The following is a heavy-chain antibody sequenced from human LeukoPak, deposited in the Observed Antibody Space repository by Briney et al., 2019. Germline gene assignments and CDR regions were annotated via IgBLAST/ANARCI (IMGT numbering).Heavy chain of an antibody. CDR3: ASSSWYGGFDY. CDR2: IHSADTT. Sequence: GGSLRLSCAASGFTVSNNHMNWVRQAPGKGLEWVSVIHSADTTYYVDSVKGRFTISRDNSKNTLYLQMNSLRAEDTAVYYCASSSWYGGFDYWGQGTLVTVSS. CDR1: GFTVSNNH. J-gene: IGHJ4*02. D-gene: IGHD6-13*01. V-gene: IGHV3-53*01.